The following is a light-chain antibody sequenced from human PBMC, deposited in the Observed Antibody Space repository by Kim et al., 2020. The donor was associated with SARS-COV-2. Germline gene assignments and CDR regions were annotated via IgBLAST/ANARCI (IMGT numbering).Light chain of an antibody. J-gene: IGKJ4*01. Sequence: ASIGDRVTITCRASQDIGTWLAWYQQKPGKAPNLLIFGASTLQSGAPSRFSGSGSGTDCTLTISSLQPEDFATYYCQLSNSFPLTFGGGTKVDIK. CDR3: QLSNSFPLT. CDR1: QDIGTW. V-gene: IGKV1-12*01. CDR2: GAS.